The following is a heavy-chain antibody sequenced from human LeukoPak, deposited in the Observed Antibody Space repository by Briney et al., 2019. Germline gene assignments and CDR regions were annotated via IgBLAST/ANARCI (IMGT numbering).Heavy chain of an antibody. J-gene: IGHJ3*02. CDR2: IRYDGSNK. V-gene: IGHV3-30*02. CDR1: GFTFSSYG. D-gene: IGHD2-15*01. CDR3: AKDKYCSGGSCYPGAFDI. Sequence: PGGSLRLSCAASGFTFSSYGMHWVRQAPGKGLEWVAFIRYDGSNKYYADSVKGRFTISRDNSKNTLYLQMNSLRAEDTAVYYCAKDKYCSGGSCYPGAFDIWGQGTMVTVSS.